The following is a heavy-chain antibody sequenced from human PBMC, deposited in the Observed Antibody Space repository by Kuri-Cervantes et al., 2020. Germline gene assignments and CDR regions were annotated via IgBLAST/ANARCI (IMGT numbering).Heavy chain of an antibody. CDR1: GFTFTNYA. J-gene: IGHJ4*02. Sequence: SVKVSCKTSGFTFTNYAVQWVRQARGQRLEWIGWIVLGSGYTNYAQKFQKRVTITRDMSTSTAYMELSSLRSEDTAVYYCAADNRPFDYWGQGTLVTVSS. CDR2: IVLGSGYT. V-gene: IGHV1-58*01. D-gene: IGHD1-14*01. CDR3: AADNRPFDY.